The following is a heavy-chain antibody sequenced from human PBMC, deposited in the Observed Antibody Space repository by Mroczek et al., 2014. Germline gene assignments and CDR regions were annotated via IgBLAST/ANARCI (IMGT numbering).Heavy chain of an antibody. J-gene: IGHJ6*03. V-gene: IGHV3-23*04. CDR2: ISGSGGST. CDR1: GFTFSSYA. Sequence: VQLVQSGGGLVQPGGSLRLSCAASGFTFSSYAMSWVRQAPGKGLEWVSAISGSGGSTYYADSVKGRFTISRDNSKNTLYLQMNSLRAEDTAVYYCAKDPTVRFLEWVRWLSYMDVWGKGTTVTVSS. D-gene: IGHD3-3*01. CDR3: AKDPTVRFLEWVRWLSYMDV.